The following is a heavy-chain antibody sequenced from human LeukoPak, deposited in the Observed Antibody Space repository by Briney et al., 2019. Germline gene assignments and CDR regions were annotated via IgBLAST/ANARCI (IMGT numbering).Heavy chain of an antibody. CDR3: ARDLYYYGSGSYLADDY. V-gene: IGHV3-30-3*01. CDR1: GFIFSSYA. J-gene: IGHJ4*02. Sequence: GGSLRLSCAASGFIFSSYAMHWVREAPGTGLEWVAVISYDGSNNYYADSVKGRLTISRDNSKNTLYLQMNSLRAEDTAVYYCARDLYYYGSGSYLADDYWGQGTLVTVSS. D-gene: IGHD3-10*01. CDR2: ISYDGSNN.